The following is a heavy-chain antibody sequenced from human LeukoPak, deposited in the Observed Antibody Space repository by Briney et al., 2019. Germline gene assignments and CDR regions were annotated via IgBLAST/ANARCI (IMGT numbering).Heavy chain of an antibody. CDR2: IYYSGSN. J-gene: IGHJ3*02. Sequence: SETLSLTCTVSGGSISSYYWSWIRQPPGKGLEWIGYIYYSGSNNYNPSLKSRVTISVDTSKNQFSLKLSSVTAADTAVYYCASRPGYDQGGAFDIWGQGTMVTVSS. CDR1: GGSISSYY. D-gene: IGHD5-12*01. CDR3: ASRPGYDQGGAFDI. V-gene: IGHV4-59*01.